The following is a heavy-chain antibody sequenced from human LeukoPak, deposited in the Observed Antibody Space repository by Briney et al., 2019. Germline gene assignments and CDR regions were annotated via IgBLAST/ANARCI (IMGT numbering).Heavy chain of an antibody. CDR2: INPNSGGT. J-gene: IGHJ4*02. CDR1: GYTFTGYY. Sequence: GASVKVSCKASGYTFTGYYMHWVRQAPGQGLEWMGWINPNSGGTNYVQKFQGRVTMTRDTSISTAYMELSRLRSDDTAVYYCARGIAAAGQIGDYWGQGTLVTVSS. D-gene: IGHD6-13*01. V-gene: IGHV1-2*02. CDR3: ARGIAAAGQIGDY.